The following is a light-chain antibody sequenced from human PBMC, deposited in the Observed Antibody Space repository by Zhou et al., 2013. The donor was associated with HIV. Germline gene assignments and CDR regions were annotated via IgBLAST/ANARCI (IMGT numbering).Light chain of an antibody. V-gene: IGKV3-20*01. Sequence: EIVMTQSPATLSVSPGERATLSCRASQSVSNSYLAWYQQKPGQAPRLLIYGASSRATGIPDRFSGSGSGTDFTLTISRLEPEDFAVYYCQQYGSSSWTFGQGTKVEIK. CDR2: GAS. CDR3: QQYGSSSWT. CDR1: QSVSNSY. J-gene: IGKJ1*01.